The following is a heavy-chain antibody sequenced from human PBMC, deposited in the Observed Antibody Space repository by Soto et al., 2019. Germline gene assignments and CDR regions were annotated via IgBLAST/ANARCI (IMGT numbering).Heavy chain of an antibody. Sequence: DVHMLESGGGLVQPGGSLRLSCAASGFSFSSYAMVWVRQAPGKGLEWVAVISARGVSSYFADSVKGRFTLSRDNSKNVLSLEINSLRAEDTAIYFCAKGSIEYSASVDNWGQGTLVVVSS. D-gene: IGHD5-12*01. J-gene: IGHJ4*02. V-gene: IGHV3-23*01. CDR3: AKGSIEYSASVDN. CDR2: ISARGVSS. CDR1: GFSFSSYA.